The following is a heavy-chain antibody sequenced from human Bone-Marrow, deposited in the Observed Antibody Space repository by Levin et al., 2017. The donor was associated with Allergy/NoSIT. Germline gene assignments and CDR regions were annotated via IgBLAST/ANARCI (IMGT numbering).Heavy chain of an antibody. V-gene: IGHV4-30-4*01. J-gene: IGHJ6*02. CDR3: ARDIERGPSYYGINV. CDR2: IYSSGST. CDR1: GASISSEDYY. D-gene: IGHD3-16*01. Sequence: PSETLSLTCTVSGASISSEDYYWSWIRQPPGKGLEWIGYIYSSGSTFYNPSLKSRLTISVDRPKNQFSLKLRYVTAADTAVYYCARDIERGPSYYGINVWGQGTTVTVCS.